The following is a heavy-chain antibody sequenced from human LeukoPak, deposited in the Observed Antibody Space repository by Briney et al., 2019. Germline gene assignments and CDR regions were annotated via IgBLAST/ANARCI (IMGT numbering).Heavy chain of an antibody. Sequence: GGSLRLSCAASGFTFSSYWMSWVRQAPGKGLEWVANIKQDGSEKYYVDSVKGRFTISRDNAKNSLYLQMNSLRAEDTAVYYCARGPKSYVWGSYRSSKYFDYWGQGTLVTVSS. V-gene: IGHV3-7*01. J-gene: IGHJ4*02. CDR1: GFTFSSYW. CDR3: ARGPKSYVWGSYRSSKYFDY. D-gene: IGHD3-16*02. CDR2: IKQDGSEK.